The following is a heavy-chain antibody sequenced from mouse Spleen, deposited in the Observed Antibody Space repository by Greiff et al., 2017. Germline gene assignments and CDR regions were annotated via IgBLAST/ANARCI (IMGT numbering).Heavy chain of an antibody. D-gene: IGHD2-4*01. Sequence: EVKLMESGPGLVKPSQSLSLTCSVTGYSITSGYYWNWIRQFPGNKLEWMGYISYDGSNNYNPSLKNRISITRDTSKNQFFLKLNSVTTEDTATYYCARENYYDYAMDYGGQGTSVTVSS. CDR2: ISYDGSN. V-gene: IGHV3-6*01. J-gene: IGHJ4*01. CDR1: GYSITSGYY. CDR3: ARENYYDYAMDY.